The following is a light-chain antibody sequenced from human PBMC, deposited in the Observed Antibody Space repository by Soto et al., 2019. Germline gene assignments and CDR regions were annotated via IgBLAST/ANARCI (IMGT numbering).Light chain of an antibody. J-gene: IGLJ2*01. CDR2: DVN. CDR3: ISYAGSNKPA. Sequence: QSALTQPPSASGSPGQSVAISCSGTSSDVGGYNYVSWYQQHPGKAPKLMIYDVNKRPYGVPDRFSGSKSGNTASLTVSGLQAEDEADYYCISYAGSNKPAFGGGTKLTVL. CDR1: SSDVGGYNY. V-gene: IGLV2-8*01.